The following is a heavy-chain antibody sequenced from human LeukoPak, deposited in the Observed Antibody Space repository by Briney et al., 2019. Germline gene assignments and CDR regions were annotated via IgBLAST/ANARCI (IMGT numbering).Heavy chain of an antibody. CDR3: ARAGLYYYGSGSYYPAPHAFDI. J-gene: IGHJ3*02. Sequence: SQTLSLTCALSGDSVSSNSAAWNWIRQSPSRGLEWLGGTCYRSKWYNDYAVSVKSRITINPDTSKNQFSLQLNSVTPKDTAVYYCARAGLYYYGSGSYYPAPHAFDIWGRGTIVTVSS. CDR2: TCYRSKWYN. CDR1: GDSVSSNSAA. D-gene: IGHD3-10*01. V-gene: IGHV6-1*01.